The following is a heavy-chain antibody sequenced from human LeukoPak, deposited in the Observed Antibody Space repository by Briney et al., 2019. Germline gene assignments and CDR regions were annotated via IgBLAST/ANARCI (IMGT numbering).Heavy chain of an antibody. CDR2: VSGSGGST. V-gene: IGHV3-23*01. CDR3: ARVVEGYCSSTSCYHLDY. CDR1: GFTFSSYA. Sequence: GGSLRLSCTASGFTFSSYAMTWVRQAPGKGLEWVSTVSGSGGSTYYADSVKGRFTISRDNAKNSLYLQMNSLRAEDTAVYYCARVVEGYCSSTSCYHLDYWGQGTLVTVSS. D-gene: IGHD2-2*01. J-gene: IGHJ4*02.